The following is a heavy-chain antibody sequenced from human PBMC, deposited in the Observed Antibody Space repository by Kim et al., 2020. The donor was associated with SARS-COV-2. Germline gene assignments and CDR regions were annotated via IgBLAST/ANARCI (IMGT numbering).Heavy chain of an antibody. CDR1: GFTFSDHA. Sequence: GGSLRLSCAASGFTFSDHAMNWVRQAPGRGLEWVSGIGGSDGTTYYADFVKGRFTISRDNSRNTLFLLMNALRAEDTAIYYCAKSDCAGGGCFLINYWG. V-gene: IGHV3-23*01. CDR3: AKSDCAGGGCFLINY. D-gene: IGHD2-8*02. J-gene: IGHJ1*01. CDR2: IGGSDGTT.